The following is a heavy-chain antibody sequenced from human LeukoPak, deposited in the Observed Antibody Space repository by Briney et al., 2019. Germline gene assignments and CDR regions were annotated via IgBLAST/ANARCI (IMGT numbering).Heavy chain of an antibody. CDR2: ISGSGGST. D-gene: IGHD3-22*01. J-gene: IGHJ4*02. V-gene: IGHV3-23*01. CDR1: GFTFSSYA. Sequence: PGGSLRLSCAASGFTFSSYAMSRVRQAPGRGLEWVSGISGSGGSTYYADSVKGRFTISRDNSKNTLYLQMNSLRAEGTAVYYCAKPRSDYYYSAFDYWGQGTLVTVSS. CDR3: AKPRSDYYYSAFDY.